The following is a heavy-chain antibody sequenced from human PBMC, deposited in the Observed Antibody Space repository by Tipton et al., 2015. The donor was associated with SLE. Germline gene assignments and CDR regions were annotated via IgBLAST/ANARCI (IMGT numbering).Heavy chain of an antibody. CDR3: AREITMVRGVIIPIGAFDI. D-gene: IGHD3-10*01. CDR2: IYNSGST. CDR1: GGSISSGTYS. V-gene: IGHV4-61*01. J-gene: IGHJ3*02. Sequence: TLSLTCTVSGGSISSGTYSWTWIRQPPGKGLEWIGDIYNSGSTRYNPSLKSRVTISVDTSKNQFSLKLSSVTAADTAVYYCAREITMVRGVIIPIGAFDIWGQGTMVTVSS.